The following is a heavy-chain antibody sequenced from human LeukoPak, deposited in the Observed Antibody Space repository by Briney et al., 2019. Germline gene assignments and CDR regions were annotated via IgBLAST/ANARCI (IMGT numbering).Heavy chain of an antibody. J-gene: IGHJ3*02. CDR2: IIPIFGTA. V-gene: IGHV1-69*13. CDR3: ARGRGYSYMDAFDI. D-gene: IGHD5-18*01. CDR1: GGTFSSYA. Sequence: ASVKVSCKASGGTFSSYAISWVRQAPGQGLEWMGGIIPIFGTANYAQKFQGRVTITADESTSTAYMELSSLRSEDTAVYYCARGRGYSYMDAFDIWGQGTMVTASS.